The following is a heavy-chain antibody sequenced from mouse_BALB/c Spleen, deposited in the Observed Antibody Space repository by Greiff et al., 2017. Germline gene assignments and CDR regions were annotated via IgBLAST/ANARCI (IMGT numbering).Heavy chain of an antibody. J-gene: IGHJ4*01. Sequence: VQLQQSGPELVKPGASVKISCKASGYSFTGYYMHWVKQSHVKSLEWIGRINPYNGATSYNQNFKDKASLTVDKSSSTAYMELHSLTSEDSAVYYCAREELGRGVYAMDYWGQGTSVTVSS. V-gene: IGHV1-31*01. CDR1: GYSFTGYY. D-gene: IGHD4-1*01. CDR3: AREELGRGVYAMDY. CDR2: INPYNGAT.